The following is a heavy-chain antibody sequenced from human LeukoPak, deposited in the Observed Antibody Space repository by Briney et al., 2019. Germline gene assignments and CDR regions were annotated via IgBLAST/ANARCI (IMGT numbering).Heavy chain of an antibody. CDR1: GFTFSSYA. CDR2: ISYDGSNK. V-gene: IGHV3-30*01. CDR3: ARDCSSTSCYGWFAFDF. J-gene: IGHJ3*01. Sequence: GGSLRLSCAASGFTFSSYAMHWVRQAPGKGLEWAAVISYDGSNKYYADSVKGRFTISRDNSKNTLYLQMNSLRAEDTAVYYCARDCSSTSCYGWFAFDFWGQGTMVTVSS. D-gene: IGHD2-2*01.